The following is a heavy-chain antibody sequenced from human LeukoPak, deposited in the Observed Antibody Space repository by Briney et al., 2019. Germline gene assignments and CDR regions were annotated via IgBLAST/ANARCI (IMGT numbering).Heavy chain of an antibody. D-gene: IGHD3-22*01. J-gene: IGHJ4*02. CDR1: GGSISSSTYY. CDR2: IYYGGSS. CDR3: ARVFYDTTGYYYRGLYYFDS. V-gene: IGHV4-39*07. Sequence: QTSETLSLSYTASGGSISSSTYYWGWIRQPPGKALVWIGSIYYGGSSYYNPSLKRRVVISVDTSNKQFSLKLSSVTAAETAVNHCARVFYDTTGYYYRGLYYFDSWGQGTLVTVSS.